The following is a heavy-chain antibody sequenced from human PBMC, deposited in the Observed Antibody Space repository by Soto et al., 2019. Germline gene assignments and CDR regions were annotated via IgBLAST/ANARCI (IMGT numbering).Heavy chain of an antibody. CDR1: GGSFSGYY. CDR3: ARVFKVTTYRWFDP. V-gene: IGHV4-34*01. D-gene: IGHD4-17*01. CDR2: INHSGST. Sequence: QVQLQQWGAGLLKPSETLSLTCAVYGGSFSGYYWSWIRQPPGKGLEWIGEINHSGSTNYNPSLKSLVTXXVXTXXNQFSLKLSSVTAADTAVYYCARVFKVTTYRWFDPWGQGTLVTVSS. J-gene: IGHJ5*02.